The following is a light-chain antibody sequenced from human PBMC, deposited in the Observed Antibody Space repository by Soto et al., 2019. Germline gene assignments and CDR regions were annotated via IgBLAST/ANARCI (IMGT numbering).Light chain of an antibody. CDR3: ATWDDSLNARGV. Sequence: QSVLTQTPSASGTPGQTVTISCSGSRSNIGNNAVSWYHQFPGTAPKLLIYNNNQRPSWVPDRFSGSKSGPSASMAISGLQSEDEADYYCATWDDSLNARGVFGGGTKLTVL. J-gene: IGLJ3*02. V-gene: IGLV1-44*01. CDR1: RSNIGNNA. CDR2: NNN.